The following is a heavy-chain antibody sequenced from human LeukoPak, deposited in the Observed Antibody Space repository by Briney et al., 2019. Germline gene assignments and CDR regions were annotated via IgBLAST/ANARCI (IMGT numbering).Heavy chain of an antibody. Sequence: SETLSLTCTVSGGSISSYYWSWIRQPPGKGLEWIGYIYYSGSTNYNPSLKSRVTISVDTSKNQFSLKLSSVTAADTAVYYCASLFGSGSLDYWGQGTLVTVSS. D-gene: IGHD3-10*01. V-gene: IGHV4-59*01. CDR2: IYYSGST. J-gene: IGHJ4*02. CDR3: ASLFGSGSLDY. CDR1: GGSISSYY.